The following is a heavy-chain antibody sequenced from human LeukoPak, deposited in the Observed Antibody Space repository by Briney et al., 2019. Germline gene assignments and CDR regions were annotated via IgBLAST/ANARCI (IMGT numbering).Heavy chain of an antibody. D-gene: IGHD4-17*01. Sequence: GGSLRLSCAASGFTFSSYSMNWVRQAPGKGLEWVSSISSSSSYIYYADSVKGRFTISRDNAKNSLYLQINSLRAEDTAVYYCARYVYGDYVLDVWGQGTTVTVSS. J-gene: IGHJ6*02. CDR2: ISSSSSYI. CDR3: ARYVYGDYVLDV. CDR1: GFTFSSYS. V-gene: IGHV3-21*01.